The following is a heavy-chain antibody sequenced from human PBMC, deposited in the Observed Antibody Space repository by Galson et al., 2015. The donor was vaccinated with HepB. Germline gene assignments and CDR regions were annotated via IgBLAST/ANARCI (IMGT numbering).Heavy chain of an antibody. CDR1: GFTFSSYA. J-gene: IGHJ6*02. CDR2: VSYDGSNK. V-gene: IGHV3-30-3*01. D-gene: IGHD1-26*01. Sequence: SLRLSCAASGFTFSSYAMHWVRQAPGKGLEWVAVVSYDGSNKYYADSVKGRFTISRDNSKNTLYLQMNSLRAEDTAVYYCARDRRVGATTFYYYGMDVWGQGTTVPVSS. CDR3: ARDRRVGATTFYYYGMDV.